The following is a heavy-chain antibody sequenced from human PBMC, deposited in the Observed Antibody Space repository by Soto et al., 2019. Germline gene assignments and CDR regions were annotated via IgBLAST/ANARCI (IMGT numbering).Heavy chain of an antibody. CDR1: GFSLSTSGVG. Sequence: QITLKESGPTLVKPTQTLTLTCTFSGFSLSTSGVGVGWIRQPPGKALEWLALIYWDEDKRYSPSLKSRLTITKDTSKNQVVLTMTNMDPVDTATYYCAHRLRDSSGYHFHYWGQGTLVTVSS. J-gene: IGHJ4*02. CDR2: IYWDEDK. CDR3: AHRLRDSSGYHFHY. V-gene: IGHV2-5*02. D-gene: IGHD3-22*01.